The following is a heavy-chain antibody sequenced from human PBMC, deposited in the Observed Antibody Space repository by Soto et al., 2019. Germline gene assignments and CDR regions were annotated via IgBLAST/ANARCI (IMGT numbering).Heavy chain of an antibody. CDR1: GVSISSGNW. V-gene: IGHV4-4*02. CDR2: IFHDGTA. CDR3: ARLVYDTRLNYMYFYF. J-gene: IGHJ4*02. D-gene: IGHD3-10*01. Sequence: SETLSLTCAVSGVSISSGNWWTWVRPTPQRGLEYIGEIFHDGTANYYPSFERRVAISVDTSKNQFSLKMTSVTAADTAIYFCARLVYDTRLNYMYFYFWGQGAPVTVSS.